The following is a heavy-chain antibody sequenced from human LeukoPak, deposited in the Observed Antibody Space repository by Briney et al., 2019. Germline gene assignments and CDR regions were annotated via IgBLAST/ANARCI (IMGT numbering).Heavy chain of an antibody. V-gene: IGHV4-59*12. CDR3: ARGGTAFDI. J-gene: IGHJ3*02. Sequence: SETLSLTCTVSGGSISGYYWSWIRQPPGKGLEWIGYVYYTGSGNYNPSLKSRVTISVDTSKNQFSLKLRSVTAADTALYYCARGGTAFDIWGQGTMVTVSS. CDR2: VYYTGSG. D-gene: IGHD1-26*01. CDR1: GGSISGYY.